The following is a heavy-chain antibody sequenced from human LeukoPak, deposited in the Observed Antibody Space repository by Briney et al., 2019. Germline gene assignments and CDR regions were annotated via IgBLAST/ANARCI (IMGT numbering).Heavy chain of an antibody. J-gene: IGHJ4*02. V-gene: IGHV3-15*01. CDR3: ATDVPYDSSGYSYYFDY. CDR2: IKSKTDGGTT. D-gene: IGHD3-22*01. CDR1: GFTFSNAW. Sequence: GGSLRLSCAASGFTFSNAWVTWVRQAPGKGLEWVGRIKSKTDGGTTDYAAPVKGRFTISRNDSKNTLYLHMNSLKTEDTAVYYCATDVPYDSSGYSYYFDYWGQGTLVTVSS.